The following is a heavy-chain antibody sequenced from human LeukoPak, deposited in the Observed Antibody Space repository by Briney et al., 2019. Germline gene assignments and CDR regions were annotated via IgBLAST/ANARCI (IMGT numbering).Heavy chain of an antibody. D-gene: IGHD6-19*01. Sequence: QTGGSLRLSCAASGFTFSSYGMHWVRQAPGKGLEWVAVISYDGSNKYYADSVKGRFTISRDNSKNTLYPQMNSLRAEDTAVYYCAKDRYSSGWYNDYWGQGTLVTVSS. CDR1: GFTFSSYG. CDR3: AKDRYSSGWYNDY. J-gene: IGHJ4*02. V-gene: IGHV3-30*18. CDR2: ISYDGSNK.